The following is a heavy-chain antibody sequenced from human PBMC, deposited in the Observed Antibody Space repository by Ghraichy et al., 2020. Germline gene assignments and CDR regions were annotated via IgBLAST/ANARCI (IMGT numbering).Heavy chain of an antibody. V-gene: IGHV3-23*01. CDR3: AKMAAHPHYNYYMDA. J-gene: IGHJ6*03. D-gene: IGHD5-24*01. CDR2: VFGGGTGT. Sequence: GGSLRLSCAASGFTFSNYAMSWVRQAPGKGLEWVSLVFGGGTGTYYADSVKGRFTISRDNSNNTLYLQINSLKAEDTAVFYCAKMAAHPHYNYYMDAGGKGTAVTVSS. CDR1: GFTFSNYA.